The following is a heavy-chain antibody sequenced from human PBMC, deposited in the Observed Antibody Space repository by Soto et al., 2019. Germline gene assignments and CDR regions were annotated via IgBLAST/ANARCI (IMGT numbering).Heavy chain of an antibody. CDR2: TIPAFGTA. CDR3: WRHDKTALPPLDS. D-gene: IGHD1-1*01. Sequence: QVHLVQSGAEVKSPGSAVKVSCKVSGAGDTFSNYGVNWMRQAPGQGLEWMGGTIPAFGTANYAQKFQGRVTITADTSTTTAYMELSSLRSDDTAVYYCWRHDKTALPPLDSWGQGTLVSVSS. CDR1: GAGDTFSNYG. J-gene: IGHJ4*02. V-gene: IGHV1-69*06.